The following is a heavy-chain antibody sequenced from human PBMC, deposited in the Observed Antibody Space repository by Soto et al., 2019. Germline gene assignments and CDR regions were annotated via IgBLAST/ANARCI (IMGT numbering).Heavy chain of an antibody. CDR2: ISVYNGNT. CDR3: ARDSLGGSGSYYKWGYYYGMDV. J-gene: IGHJ6*02. V-gene: IGHV1-18*01. CDR1: GYTFTSYG. D-gene: IGHD3-10*01. Sequence: PSVKVSCKASGYTFTSYGISWVRQAPGQGLEWMGWISVYNGNTNYAQKLQGRVTMTTDTSTSTAYMELRSLRSDDTAVYYCARDSLGGSGSYYKWGYYYGMDVWGQGTTVTVSS.